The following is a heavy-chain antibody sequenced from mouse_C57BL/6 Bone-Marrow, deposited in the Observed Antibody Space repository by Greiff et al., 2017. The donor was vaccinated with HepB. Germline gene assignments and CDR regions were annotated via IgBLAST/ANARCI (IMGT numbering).Heavy chain of an antibody. CDR1: GYAFSSYW. CDR3: ARTPYYSNFYYAMDY. V-gene: IGHV1-80*01. CDR2: IYPGDGDT. D-gene: IGHD2-5*01. J-gene: IGHJ4*01. Sequence: VQGVESGAELVKPGASVKISCKASGYAFSSYWMNWVKQRPGKGLEWIGQIYPGDGDTNYNGKFKGKATLTADKSSSTAYMQLSSLTSEDSAVYFCARTPYYSNFYYAMDYWGQGTSVTVSS.